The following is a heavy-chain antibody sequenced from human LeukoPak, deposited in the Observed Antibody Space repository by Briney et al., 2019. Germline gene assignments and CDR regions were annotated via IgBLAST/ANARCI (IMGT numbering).Heavy chain of an antibody. CDR1: GFTFSSYW. CDR3: AELGITMIGGV. CDR2: INQDGGEK. V-gene: IGHV3-7*01. Sequence: GALRLSCAASGFTFSSYWMSWVRQAPGKGLEWVANINQDGGEKYCVDSVKGRFTISRDNAKNSLYPQMNSLRAEDTAVYYCAELGITMIGGVWGKGTTVTISS. J-gene: IGHJ6*04. D-gene: IGHD3-10*02.